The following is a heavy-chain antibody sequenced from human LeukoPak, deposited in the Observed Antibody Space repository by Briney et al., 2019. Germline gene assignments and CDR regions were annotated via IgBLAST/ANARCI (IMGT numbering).Heavy chain of an antibody. CDR2: IYPGDSDT. D-gene: IGHD6-19*01. CDR3: ASFEQWLVLGY. V-gene: IGHV5-51*01. Sequence: GESLKISCKGSGSSFTSYWIGWVRQMPGKGLEWMGIIYPGDSDTRYSPSFQGQVTISADRSISTAYLQWSSLKASDTAMYYCASFEQWLVLGYWGQGTLVTVSS. J-gene: IGHJ4*02. CDR1: GSSFTSYW.